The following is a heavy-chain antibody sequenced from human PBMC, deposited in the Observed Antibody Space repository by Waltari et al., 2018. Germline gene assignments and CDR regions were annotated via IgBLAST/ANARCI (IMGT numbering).Heavy chain of an antibody. D-gene: IGHD3-10*01. CDR1: GFTFSSYW. CDR2: IHGGGSTT. CDR3: ARAGNMDG. J-gene: IGHJ6*02. V-gene: IGHV3-74*01. Sequence: EVQLVESGGGSVQPGGSLRLSCAASGFTFSSYWMHWVRQAPGKGLVWVAHIHGGGSTTVYADSVKGRFTISRDNAKNTLYLQMNSLTADDTAVYYCARAGNMDGWGQGTTVTVSS.